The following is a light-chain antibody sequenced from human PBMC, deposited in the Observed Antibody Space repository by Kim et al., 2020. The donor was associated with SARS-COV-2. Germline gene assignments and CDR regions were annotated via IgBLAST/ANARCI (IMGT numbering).Light chain of an antibody. J-gene: IGKJ3*01. CDR3: QKCNSAPFT. CDR1: QGISNY. V-gene: IGKV1-27*01. Sequence: DIQITQSPSSVSASVGDRVTITCRASQGISNYLAWYQQKPGKVPKLLIYEVSTLQSGVPSRFSGSGSGTDFTLTISSLQPEDVATYYCQKCNSAPFTFGPGTKVDIK. CDR2: EVS.